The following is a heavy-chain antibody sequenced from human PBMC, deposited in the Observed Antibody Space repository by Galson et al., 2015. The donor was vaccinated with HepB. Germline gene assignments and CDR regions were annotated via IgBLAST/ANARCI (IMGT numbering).Heavy chain of an antibody. CDR1: GFSFSDHY. J-gene: IGHJ3*02. CDR2: SRNKPKGYST. CDR3: TKDARVCDADRCSSGFSGFDI. D-gene: IGHD2-21*01. V-gene: IGHV3-72*01. Sequence: SLRLSCAVSGFSFSDHYIDWVRQAPGKGLEWVGRSRNKPKGYSTAYAASVKGRFTVSRDDSKNSVFPQMNSLSVEDTALYYCTKDARVCDADRCSSGFSGFDIWGQGTMVSVP.